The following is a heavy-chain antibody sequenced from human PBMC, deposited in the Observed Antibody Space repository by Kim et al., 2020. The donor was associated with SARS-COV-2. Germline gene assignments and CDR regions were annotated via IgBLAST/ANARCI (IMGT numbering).Heavy chain of an antibody. D-gene: IGHD6-19*01. CDR3: AKDQAHSGNSPDYYYYGMDV. CDR1: GFTFSSYA. V-gene: IGHV3-23*03. J-gene: IGHJ6*02. Sequence: GGSLRLSCAASGFTFSSYAMSWVRQAPGKGLEWVSVIYSGGISTYYADSVKGRFTISRDNSKNTLYLQMNSLRAEDTAVYYCAKDQAHSGNSPDYYYYGMDVWGQGTTVTVSS. CDR2: IYSGGIST.